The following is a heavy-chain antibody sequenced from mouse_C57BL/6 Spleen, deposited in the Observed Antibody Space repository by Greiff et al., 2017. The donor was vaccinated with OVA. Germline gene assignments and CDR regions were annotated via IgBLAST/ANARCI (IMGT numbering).Heavy chain of an antibody. CDR1: GYTFTDYE. D-gene: IGHD2-2*01. CDR3: TSGVWLRRDD. J-gene: IGHJ4*01. CDR2: IDPETGGT. V-gene: IGHV1-15*01. Sequence: QVQLQQSGAELVRPGASVTLSCKASGYTFTDYEMHWVKQTPVHGLEWIGAIDPETGGTAYTQKFKGKAILTADKSSSTAYMELRSLTSEDSAVYYCTSGVWLRRDDWGQGTSVTVSS.